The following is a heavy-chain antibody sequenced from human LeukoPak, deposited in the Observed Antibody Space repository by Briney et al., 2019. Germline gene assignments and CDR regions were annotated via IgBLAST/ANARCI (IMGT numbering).Heavy chain of an antibody. D-gene: IGHD3-22*01. CDR3: ARGRSDSSLDY. V-gene: IGHV3-66*01. CDR1: GFTVSSNY. J-gene: IGHJ4*02. CDR2: IYSGGST. Sequence: GGSLRLSCAASGFTVSSNYMSWVRQAPGKGLEWVSVIYSGGSTYYADSVGGRFTISRDNSKNTLYLQMNSLRAEDTAVYYCARGRSDSSLDYWGQGTLVTVSS.